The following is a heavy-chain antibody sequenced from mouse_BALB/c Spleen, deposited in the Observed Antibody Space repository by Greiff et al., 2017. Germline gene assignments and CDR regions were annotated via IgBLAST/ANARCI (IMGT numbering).Heavy chain of an antibody. CDR2: INPGSGGT. CDR1: GYAFTNYL. CDR3: ARRGYGNLVRLCY. D-gene: IGHD2-10*02. V-gene: IGHV1-54*01. Sequence: QVQLQQSGAELVRPGTSVKVSCKASGYAFTNYLIEWVKQRPGQGLEWIGVINPGSGGTNYNEKFKGKATLAADKSSSTAYMQLSSLTSDDSAVYFCARRGYGNLVRLCYWGQGTTLTVSS. J-gene: IGHJ2*01.